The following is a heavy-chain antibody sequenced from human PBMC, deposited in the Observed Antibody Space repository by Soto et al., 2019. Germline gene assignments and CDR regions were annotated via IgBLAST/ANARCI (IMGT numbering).Heavy chain of an antibody. CDR2: ISGSGGST. J-gene: IGHJ4*02. V-gene: IGHV3-23*01. CDR1: GFTFSSHA. D-gene: IGHD4-17*01. CDR3: AYTLGTYGEKDY. Sequence: LRLSCAASGFTFSSHAMSWVRQAPGKGLEWVSAISGSGGSTYYADSVKGRFTISRDNSKNTLYLQMNSLRAEDTAVYYCAYTLGTYGEKDYWGQGTLVTVSS.